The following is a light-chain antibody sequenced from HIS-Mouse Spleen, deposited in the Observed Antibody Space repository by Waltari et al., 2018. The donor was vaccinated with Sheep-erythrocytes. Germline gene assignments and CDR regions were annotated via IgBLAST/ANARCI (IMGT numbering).Light chain of an antibody. CDR3: CSYAGSYNHV. CDR1: SSDGGGYNF. J-gene: IGLJ1*01. CDR2: DVS. Sequence: QSALTQPRSASGSPGQPVTISCTGTSSDGGGYNFVYWYQQHPGKAPKLMIYDVSKRPSGVPDRFSGSKSGNTASLTISGLQAEDEADYYCCSYAGSYNHVFATGTKVTVL. V-gene: IGLV2-11*01.